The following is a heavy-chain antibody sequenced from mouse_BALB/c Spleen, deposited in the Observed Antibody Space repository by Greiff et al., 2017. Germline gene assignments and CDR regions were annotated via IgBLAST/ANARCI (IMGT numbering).Heavy chain of an antibody. D-gene: IGHD2-14*01. CDR1: GFTFNTYA. CDR3: VRHRGAY. Sequence: EVQGVESGGGLVQPKGSLKLSCAASGFTFNTYAMNWVRQAPGKGLEWVARIRSKSNNYATYYADSVKDRFTISRDDSQSMLYLQMNNLKTEDTAMYYCVRHRGAYWGQGTLVTVSA. V-gene: IGHV10-1*02. J-gene: IGHJ3*01. CDR2: IRSKSNNYAT.